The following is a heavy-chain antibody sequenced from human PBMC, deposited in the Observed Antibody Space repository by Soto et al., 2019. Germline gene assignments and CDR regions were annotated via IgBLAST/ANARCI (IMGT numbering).Heavy chain of an antibody. Sequence: PSETLSLTCTVSGGSISSGGYYWSWIRQHPGKGLEWIGYIYYSGSTYYNPSLKSRVTISVDTSKNQFSLKLSSVTAADTAVYYCARGEIYSYGLAWFDPWGQGTLVTVYS. CDR3: ARGEIYSYGLAWFDP. CDR1: GGSISSGGYY. D-gene: IGHD5-18*01. J-gene: IGHJ5*02. V-gene: IGHV4-31*03. CDR2: IYYSGST.